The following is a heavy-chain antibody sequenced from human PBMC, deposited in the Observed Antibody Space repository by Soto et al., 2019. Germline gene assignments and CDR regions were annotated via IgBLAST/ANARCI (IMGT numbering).Heavy chain of an antibody. V-gene: IGHV3-7*01. CDR3: VTDRGYSKDY. Sequence: VGSLRLSCAASGFTFSSYWMNWVRQAPGKGLEWVANIKEDGSDKHYVDSVKGRFTISRDNARNSLFLQMNSLRAEDTAVYYCVTDRGYSKDYWGQGTLVTVSS. CDR1: GFTFSSYW. D-gene: IGHD4-4*01. CDR2: IKEDGSDK. J-gene: IGHJ4*02.